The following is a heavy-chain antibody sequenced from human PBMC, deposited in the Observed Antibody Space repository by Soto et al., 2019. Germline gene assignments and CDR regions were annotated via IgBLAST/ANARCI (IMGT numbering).Heavy chain of an antibody. D-gene: IGHD6-6*01. V-gene: IGHV3-23*01. CDR3: AKAMSTPSRPRNYFDY. CDR2: ISGGGGTT. CDR1: GFTFSSYA. J-gene: IGHJ4*02. Sequence: EVQLLESGGGLVQPGESLRLSCAASGFTFSSYAMSWVRQAPGKGLEWVSVISGGGGTTYYADSVKGRFTISRDNSKNTRYLQMNSLRAEDTALYYCAKAMSTPSRPRNYFDYWGQGTLVTVSS.